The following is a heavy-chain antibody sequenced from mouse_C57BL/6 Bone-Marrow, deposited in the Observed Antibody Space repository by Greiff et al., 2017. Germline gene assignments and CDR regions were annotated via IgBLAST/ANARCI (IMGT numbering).Heavy chain of an antibody. V-gene: IGHV1-55*01. CDR1: GYTFTSYW. D-gene: IGHD1-1*01. Sequence: VQLQQPGAELVKPGASVKMSCKASGYTFTSYWITCVKQRPGQGLEWIGDIYPGGGSTNYNEKFKSKATLTGDTSSSTAYLQLSSLTSEDSAVYYCARSGTTVVATKAYWGQGTLVTVSA. J-gene: IGHJ3*01. CDR2: IYPGGGST. CDR3: ARSGTTVVATKAY.